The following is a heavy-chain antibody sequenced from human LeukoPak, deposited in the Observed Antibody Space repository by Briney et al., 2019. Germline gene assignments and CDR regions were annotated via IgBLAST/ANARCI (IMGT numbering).Heavy chain of an antibody. CDR3: AKVGLTGTSFDY. D-gene: IGHD1-7*01. Sequence: GGSLRLSCAASGFTFSSYGMHWVRQAPGKGLEWVAVISYDGGNKYYADSVKGRFTISRDNSKNTLYLQMNSLRAEDTAVYYCAKVGLTGTSFDYWGQGTLVTVSS. V-gene: IGHV3-30*18. CDR2: ISYDGGNK. CDR1: GFTFSSYG. J-gene: IGHJ4*02.